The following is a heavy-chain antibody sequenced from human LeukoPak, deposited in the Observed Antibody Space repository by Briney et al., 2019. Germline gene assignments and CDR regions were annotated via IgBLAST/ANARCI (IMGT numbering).Heavy chain of an antibody. D-gene: IGHD3-10*01. CDR2: ISGSGGST. J-gene: IGHJ5*02. CDR1: GFTFNNYA. V-gene: IGHV3-23*01. Sequence: GGSLRLSCAVSGFTFNNYAMNWVRQAPGKGLEWVSGISGSGGSTYHADSVKGRFTISRDNSKNTLYLQMNSLRAEDTAVYYCAKDTLLDYGSGSLNWFDPWGQGTLVTVSS. CDR3: AKDTLLDYGSGSLNWFDP.